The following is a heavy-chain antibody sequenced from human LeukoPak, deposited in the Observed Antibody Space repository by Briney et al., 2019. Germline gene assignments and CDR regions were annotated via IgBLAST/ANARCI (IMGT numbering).Heavy chain of an antibody. CDR3: AKDRGNHYYYYYYMDV. Sequence: GRSLRLSCAASGFTFSSYGMHWVRQAPGKGLEWVAVIWYDGSNKYYADSVKGRLTISRDNSKNTLYLQMNSLRAEDTAVYYCAKDRGNHYYYYYYMDVWGKGTTVTVSS. D-gene: IGHD1-14*01. CDR2: IWYDGSNK. CDR1: GFTFSSYG. J-gene: IGHJ6*03. V-gene: IGHV3-33*06.